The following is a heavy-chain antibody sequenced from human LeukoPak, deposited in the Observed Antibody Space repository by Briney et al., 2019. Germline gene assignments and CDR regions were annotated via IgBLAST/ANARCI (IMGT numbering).Heavy chain of an antibody. J-gene: IGHJ5*02. CDR2: IYPGDSDT. V-gene: IGHV5-51*01. Sequence: GESLKISCKGSGYSFTSYWIGWVRQMPGKGLEWMGIIYPGDSDTRYSPSFQGQVTISADKSISTAYLQSSSLKASDTAMYYCARLGYSGSRSSGWFDPWGQGTLVTVSS. CDR1: GYSFTSYW. CDR3: ARLGYSGSRSSGWFDP. D-gene: IGHD1-26*01.